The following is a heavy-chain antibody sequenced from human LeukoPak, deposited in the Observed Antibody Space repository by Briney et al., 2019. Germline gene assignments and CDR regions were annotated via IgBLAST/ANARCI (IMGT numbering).Heavy chain of an antibody. J-gene: IGHJ5*02. CDR3: ARDNVVVPAATRACWFDP. D-gene: IGHD2-2*01. V-gene: IGHV3-7*03. Sequence: GGSLRLSCEASGFTFSSYWMSWVRQAPGKGLEWVANIKQDGSEKYYVDSVKGRFTISRDNAKNSLYLQMNSLRAEDTAVYYCARDNVVVPAATRACWFDPWGQGTLVTVSS. CDR1: GFTFSSYW. CDR2: IKQDGSEK.